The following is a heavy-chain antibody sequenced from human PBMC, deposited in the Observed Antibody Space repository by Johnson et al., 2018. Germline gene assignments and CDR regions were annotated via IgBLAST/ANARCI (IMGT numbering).Heavy chain of an antibody. CDR2: MNPNNCDT. Sequence: QVQLVESGAEVKKPGASVRVSCKPSGYTFTSYDIHWVRQATGQGLEWMRWMNPNNCDTRYAQKFQGRVTMTRDTSTSSAYMELTGLGSGDTAVYYCASPRLESAVGGFDNRGQGTMVTVSS. D-gene: IGHD3-16*01. V-gene: IGHV1-8*01. J-gene: IGHJ3*02. CDR1: GYTFTSYD. CDR3: ASPRLESAVGGFDN.